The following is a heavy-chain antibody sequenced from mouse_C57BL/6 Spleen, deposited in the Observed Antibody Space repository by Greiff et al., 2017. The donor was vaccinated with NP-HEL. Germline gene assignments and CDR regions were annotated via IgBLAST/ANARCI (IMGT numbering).Heavy chain of an antibody. CDR3: ARRGYGRGAWFAD. V-gene: IGHV1-55*01. J-gene: IGHJ3*01. CDR1: GYTFTSYW. D-gene: IGHD1-1*01. Sequence: VQLQQPGAELVKPGASVKMSCKASGYTFTSYWITWVKQRPGQGLEWIGDIYPGSGSTNYNEKFKSKATLTVDTSSSTAYMQLSSLTSEDSAVYYCARRGYGRGAWFADWGQGTLVTVSA. CDR2: IYPGSGST.